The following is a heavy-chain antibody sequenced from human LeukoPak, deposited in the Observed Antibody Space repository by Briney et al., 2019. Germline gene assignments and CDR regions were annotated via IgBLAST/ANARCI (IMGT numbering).Heavy chain of an antibody. V-gene: IGHV3-30*18. D-gene: IGHD2-21*02. CDR3: AKATVEGDPYYYYYGMDV. J-gene: IGHJ6*02. Sequence: GRSLRLSCAASGFTFSSYGMHWVRQAPGKGLEWVAVISYDGSNKYYADSVEGRFTISRDNSKNTLYLQMNSLRAEDTGVYYCAKATVEGDPYYYYYGMDVWGQGTTVTVSS. CDR1: GFTFSSYG. CDR2: ISYDGSNK.